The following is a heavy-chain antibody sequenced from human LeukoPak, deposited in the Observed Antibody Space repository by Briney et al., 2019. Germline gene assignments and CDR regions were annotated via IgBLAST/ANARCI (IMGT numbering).Heavy chain of an antibody. D-gene: IGHD5-18*01. CDR1: GYTFTNYD. J-gene: IGHJ4*02. CDR2: MSPNSGNT. CDR3: ATGSWIQLWPAFDY. V-gene: IGHV1-8*01. Sequence: ASVKVSCKTSGYTFTNYDINWVRQATGQGLEWMGWMSPNSGNTDYAQKFQGRVTMTRDTSISTAYMELSSLRSEDTAVYYCATGSWIQLWPAFDYWGQGTLVTVSS.